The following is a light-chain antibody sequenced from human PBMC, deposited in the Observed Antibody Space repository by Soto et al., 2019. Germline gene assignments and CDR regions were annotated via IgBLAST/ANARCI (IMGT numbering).Light chain of an antibody. J-gene: IGKJ3*01. V-gene: IGKV1-5*01. CDR2: DAS. Sequence: DVHMTQSPSTLSAFVGDRVTITCRASQSISSWLAWYQQKPGKAPKLLIYDASSLESGVPSRFSGSGSGTDFTLTISSLQPEDVGTYYCQKYNSAPRTFGPGTKVAI. CDR3: QKYNSAPRT. CDR1: QSISSW.